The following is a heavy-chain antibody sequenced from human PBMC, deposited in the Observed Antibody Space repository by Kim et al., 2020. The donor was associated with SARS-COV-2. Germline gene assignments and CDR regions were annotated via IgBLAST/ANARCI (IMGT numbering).Heavy chain of an antibody. J-gene: IGHJ4*02. D-gene: IGHD2-8*01. Sequence: GGSLRLSCAASGFIVSDNYMMWVHQAPGEGLEWVSLIHIGGGTNYADSVRGRFTISRDNSKNTLYLQMNSLRAEDTAVYYCASRGHTNGYWKLQDWGQGTLVTVSS. CDR2: IHIGGGT. CDR3: ASRGHTNGYWKLQD. V-gene: IGHV3-53*01. CDR1: GFIVSDNY.